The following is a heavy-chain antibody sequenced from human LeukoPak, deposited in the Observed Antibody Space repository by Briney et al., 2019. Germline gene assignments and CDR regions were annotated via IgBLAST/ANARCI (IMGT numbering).Heavy chain of an antibody. CDR2: INPNSGGT. CDR3: ARISPASAGY. J-gene: IGHJ4*02. V-gene: IGHV1-2*02. Sequence: ASVKVSCKASGYTFTGYYMLWVRQAPGQGLEWMGWINPNSGGTNYAQKFQGRVTMTRDTSISTAYMELSRLRSDDTAVYYCARISPASAGYWGQGTLVTVSS. CDR1: GYTFTGYY.